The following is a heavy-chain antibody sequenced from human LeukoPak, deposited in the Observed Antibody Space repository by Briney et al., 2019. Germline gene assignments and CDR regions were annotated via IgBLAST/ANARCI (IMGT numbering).Heavy chain of an antibody. D-gene: IGHD3-22*01. CDR3: AKLMTYYYDSSGYFYFQH. Sequence: GGSLRLSCAASGFTFSSYAMSWVRQAPGKGLEWVSAISGSGGSTYYADSVKGRLTISRDNSKNTLYLQMNSLRAEDTAVYYCAKLMTYYYDSSGYFYFQHWGQGTLVTVSS. CDR1: GFTFSSYA. CDR2: ISGSGGST. J-gene: IGHJ1*01. V-gene: IGHV3-23*01.